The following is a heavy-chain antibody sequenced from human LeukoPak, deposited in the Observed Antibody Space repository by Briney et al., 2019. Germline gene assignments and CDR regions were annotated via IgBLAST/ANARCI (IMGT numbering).Heavy chain of an antibody. Sequence: GRSLRLSCAASGFTFDDYAMHWVRQAPGKGLEWVSGISWNSGSTGYADSVKGRFTISRDNAKNSLYLQMNSLRAEDTALYYCARGSGGDYRDYYYYGMDVWGQGTTVTVSS. D-gene: IGHD4-17*01. CDR3: ARGSGGDYRDYYYYGMDV. CDR2: ISWNSGST. CDR1: GFTFDDYA. J-gene: IGHJ6*02. V-gene: IGHV3-9*01.